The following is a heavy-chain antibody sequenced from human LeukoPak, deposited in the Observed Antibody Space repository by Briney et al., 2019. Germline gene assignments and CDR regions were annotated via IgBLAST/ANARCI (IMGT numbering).Heavy chain of an antibody. V-gene: IGHV6-1*01. CDR1: GDSVSRDSIA. J-gene: IGHJ4*02. Sequence: SQSLSLTCAISGDSVSRDSIAWNWIRQSPSRGLEWLGRTYYRSKWYNDYAVSVKSRIAINPDTSKNQFSLQLNSVTPEDTAVYYCTRGLGWPYFDYWGQGTLVTVSS. CDR2: TYYRSKWYN. CDR3: TRGLGWPYFDY. D-gene: IGHD5-24*01.